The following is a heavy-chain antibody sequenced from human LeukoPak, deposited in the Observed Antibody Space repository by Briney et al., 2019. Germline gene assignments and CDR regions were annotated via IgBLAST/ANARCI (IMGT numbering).Heavy chain of an antibody. Sequence: SETLSLTCTVFGGSISSGGYYWSWIRQHPGKGLEWIGYIYYSGSTYYNPSLKSRVTISVDTSKNQFSLKLSSVTAADTAVYYCARALLGYCSSTSCYSLYGMDVWGQGTTVTVSS. J-gene: IGHJ6*02. D-gene: IGHD2-2*01. CDR2: IYYSGST. V-gene: IGHV4-31*03. CDR3: ARALLGYCSSTSCYSLYGMDV. CDR1: GGSISSGGYY.